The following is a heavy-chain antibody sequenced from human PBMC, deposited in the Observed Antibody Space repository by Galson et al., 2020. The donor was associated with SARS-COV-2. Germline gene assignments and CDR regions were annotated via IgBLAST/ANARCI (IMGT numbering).Heavy chain of an antibody. D-gene: IGHD4-17*01. J-gene: IGHJ6*02. CDR2: ISGSGGST. V-gene: IGHV3-23*01. CDR3: AKDFMTTVSQPGENYYYYYGMDV. Sequence: GGSLRLSCAASGFTFSSYAMSWVRQAPGKGLEWVSAISGSGGSTYYADSVKGRFTISRDNSKNTLYLQMNSLRAEDTAVYYCAKDFMTTVSQPGENYYYYYGMDVWGQGTTVTVSS. CDR1: GFTFSSYA.